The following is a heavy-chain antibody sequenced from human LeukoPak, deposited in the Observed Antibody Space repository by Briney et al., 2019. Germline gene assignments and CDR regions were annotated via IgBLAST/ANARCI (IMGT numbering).Heavy chain of an antibody. Sequence: GASVKVSCKVSGYTLTELSMHWVRQAPGKGLEWMGGFDPEDGETIYAQKFQGRVTMTEDTSTDTAYMELSSLRSEDTAVYYCATFDITTVRGVIITLQWFDPWGQGTLVTVSS. CDR3: ATFDITTVRGVIITLQWFDP. CDR2: FDPEDGET. J-gene: IGHJ5*02. V-gene: IGHV1-24*01. CDR1: GYTLTELS. D-gene: IGHD3-10*01.